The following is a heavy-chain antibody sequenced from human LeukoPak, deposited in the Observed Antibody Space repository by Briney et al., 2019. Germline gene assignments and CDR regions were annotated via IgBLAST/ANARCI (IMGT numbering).Heavy chain of an antibody. V-gene: IGHV1-46*01. Sequence: GASVKVSCKASGYTFTSYYIHWVRQAPGQGLEWMGIINPSGGSTTYAQQSQGRVTMTRDTSTSTVYMELSSLRSEDTAVYYCARALLWFGDLHDYWGQGTLVTVSS. CDR3: ARALLWFGDLHDY. CDR1: GYTFTSYY. D-gene: IGHD3-10*01. J-gene: IGHJ4*02. CDR2: INPSGGST.